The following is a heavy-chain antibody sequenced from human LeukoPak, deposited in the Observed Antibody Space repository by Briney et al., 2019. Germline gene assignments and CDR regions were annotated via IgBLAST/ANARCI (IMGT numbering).Heavy chain of an antibody. Sequence: ASVTASCQPSGYTFTGYYIHWVRQAPGHGLEWMGWINPNGSGTNFAQKFQGRFNMTRDTFTTTAYMELSSLRSDDTAVYYCARARMGSAYDYFDHWGQGTLVTVSS. CDR2: INPNGSGT. D-gene: IGHD5-12*01. J-gene: IGHJ4*02. CDR3: ARARMGSAYDYFDH. CDR1: GYTFTGYY. V-gene: IGHV1-2*02.